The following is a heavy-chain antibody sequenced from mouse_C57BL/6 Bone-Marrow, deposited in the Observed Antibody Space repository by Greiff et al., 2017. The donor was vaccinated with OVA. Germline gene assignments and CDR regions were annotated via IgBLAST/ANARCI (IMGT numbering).Heavy chain of an antibody. CDR2: IDPENGDT. CDR3: TLSTPWFAY. Sequence: VQLQQSGAELVRPGASVKLSCTASGFNIKDDYMHWVKQRPEQGLEWIGWIDPENGDTEYASKFQGKATITAATSSNTAYLQLSSLTSEYTAVYYCTLSTPWFAYWGQGTLVTVSA. CDR1: GFNIKDDY. D-gene: IGHD2-1*01. J-gene: IGHJ3*01. V-gene: IGHV14-4*01.